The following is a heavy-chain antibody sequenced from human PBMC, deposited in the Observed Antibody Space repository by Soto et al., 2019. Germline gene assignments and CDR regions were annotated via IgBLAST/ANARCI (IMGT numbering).Heavy chain of an antibody. Sequence: SLRNRCPDSGVSCSDLYLGGVRKTQGKGLEWVGRIRNKANSYTTEYGASVKGRFTISRDDSKNSLCLQMNSLKTEDSAVFSGASAWLGELKYFDFCAEGTLVTLSS. CDR3: ASAWLGELKYFDF. CDR1: GVSCSDLY. D-gene: IGHD3-10*01. V-gene: IGHV3-72*01. CDR2: IRNKANSYTT. J-gene: IGHJ4*02.